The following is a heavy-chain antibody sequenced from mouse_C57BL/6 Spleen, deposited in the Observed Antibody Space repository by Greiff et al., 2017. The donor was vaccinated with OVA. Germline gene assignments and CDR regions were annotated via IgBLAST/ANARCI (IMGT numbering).Heavy chain of an antibody. Sequence: EVKLMESGPELVKPGASVKMSCKASGYTFTDYNMHWVKQSHGKSLEWIGYINPNNGGTSYNQKFKGKATLTVNKSSSTAYMELRSLTSEDSAVYYCARAQATFAYWGQGTLVTVSA. J-gene: IGHJ3*01. CDR1: GYTFTDYN. V-gene: IGHV1-22*01. CDR3: ARAQATFAY. D-gene: IGHD3-2*02. CDR2: INPNNGGT.